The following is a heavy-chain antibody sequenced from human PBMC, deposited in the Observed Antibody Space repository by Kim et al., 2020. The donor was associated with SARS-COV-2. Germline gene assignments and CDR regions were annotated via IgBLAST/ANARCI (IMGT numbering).Heavy chain of an antibody. V-gene: IGHV3-74*01. D-gene: IGHD2-21*02. J-gene: IGHJ6*02. CDR3: GVVMTSLFSDGVDV. Sequence: ADSVQGRFTISRDNAKNTLILQMNSLRAEDTAVYYCGVVMTSLFSDGVDVWGQGTTVTVSS.